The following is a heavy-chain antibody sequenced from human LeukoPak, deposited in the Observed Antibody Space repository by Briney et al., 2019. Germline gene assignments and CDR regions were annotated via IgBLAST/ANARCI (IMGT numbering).Heavy chain of an antibody. CDR2: IYYSGST. Sequence: SETLSLTCTVSGGSISSSSYYWGWIRQPPGKGLEWIGSIYYSGSTYYNPSLKSRVTISVDTSKNQFSLKLSSVTAADTAVYYCARDNGSYDYDDYVTCRSEEYYYMDVWGKGTTVTISS. CDR1: GGSISSSSYY. J-gene: IGHJ6*03. D-gene: IGHD4-17*01. V-gene: IGHV4-39*02. CDR3: ARDNGSYDYDDYVTCRSEEYYYMDV.